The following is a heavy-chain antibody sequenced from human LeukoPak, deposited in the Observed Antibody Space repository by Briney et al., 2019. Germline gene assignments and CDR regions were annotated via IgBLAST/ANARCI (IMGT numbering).Heavy chain of an antibody. J-gene: IGHJ4*02. V-gene: IGHV4-38-2*02. CDR3: ARAGYGDSDFDY. D-gene: IGHD4-17*01. CDR1: GYSISSSYY. Sequence: PSETLSLTCTVSGYSISSSYYWGWIRRPPGKGLEWIGSIHHSGNTYYNPSLKSRVTISLDTSNTQFSLKLSSVTAADTAMYYCARAGYGDSDFDYWGQGTLVTVSS. CDR2: IHHSGNT.